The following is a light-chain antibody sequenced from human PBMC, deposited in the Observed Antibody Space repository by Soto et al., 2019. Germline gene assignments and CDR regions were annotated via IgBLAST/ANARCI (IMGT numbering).Light chain of an antibody. CDR1: SGSIASNY. CDR2: EDN. J-gene: IGLJ7*01. V-gene: IGLV6-57*03. Sequence: NFMLTQPHSVSESPGKTVTISCTRSSGSIASNYVQWYQQRPGSAPTTVIYEDNQRPSGVPYRFSGSIDSSSNSASLTISGLKTEDEADYYCQSYDSSNHGVFGGGTQLTVL. CDR3: QSYDSSNHGV.